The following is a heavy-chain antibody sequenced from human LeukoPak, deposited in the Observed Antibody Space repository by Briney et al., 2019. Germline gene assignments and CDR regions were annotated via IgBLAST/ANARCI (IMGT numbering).Heavy chain of an antibody. J-gene: IGHJ5*02. Sequence: PSETLSLTCAVYGGSFSGYYWSWIRQPPGKGLEWIGEINHSGSTNYNPSLKSRVTISVDTSKNQFSLKLSSVTAADTAVYYCARRLQWLRSRLHNNWFDPWGQGTLVTVSS. V-gene: IGHV4-34*01. D-gene: IGHD5-12*01. CDR1: GGSFSGYY. CDR2: INHSGST. CDR3: ARRLQWLRSRLHNNWFDP.